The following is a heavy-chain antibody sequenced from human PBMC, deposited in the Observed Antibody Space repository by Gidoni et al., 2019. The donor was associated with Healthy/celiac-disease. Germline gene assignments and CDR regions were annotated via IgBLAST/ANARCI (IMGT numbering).Heavy chain of an antibody. CDR3: ARAAQIYGSGRTLKYYGMDV. CDR2: IYYSGST. J-gene: IGHJ6*02. CDR1: GGSISRAGYY. Sequence: QVQLQESGPGLVKPSQTLYLTCTVSGGSISRAGYYWSWIRQHPGKGLEWIGYIYYSGSTYYNPSLKSRVTISVDTSKNQFSLKLSSVTAADTAVYYCARAAQIYGSGRTLKYYGMDVWGQGTTVTVSS. V-gene: IGHV4-31*03. D-gene: IGHD3-10*01.